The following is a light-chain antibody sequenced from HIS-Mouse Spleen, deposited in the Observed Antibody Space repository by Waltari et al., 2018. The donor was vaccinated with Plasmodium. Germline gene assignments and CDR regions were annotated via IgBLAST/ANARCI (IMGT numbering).Light chain of an antibody. Sequence: EIVMTQSPATLSVSPGERATLSCRASQRVSSNLAWYQQKPGQAPRLLIYGASTRATGIPARFSGIGSGTEFTLTISSLQSEDFAVYYCQQYNNWPFTFGPGTKVDIK. V-gene: IGKV3-15*01. CDR2: GAS. J-gene: IGKJ3*01. CDR1: QRVSSN. CDR3: QQYNNWPFT.